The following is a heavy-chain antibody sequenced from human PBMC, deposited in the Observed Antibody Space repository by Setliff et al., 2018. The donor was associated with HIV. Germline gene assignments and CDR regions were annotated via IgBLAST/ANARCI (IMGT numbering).Heavy chain of an antibody. CDR2: IYYSGST. CDR1: GGSISSYY. CDR3: AGGLVSQKVPFDP. D-gene: IGHD1-1*01. J-gene: IGHJ5*02. V-gene: IGHV4-59*08. Sequence: PSETLSLTCTVSGGSISSYYWSWIRQPPGKGLEWIGYIYYSGSTNYNPSLKSRVTISVDTSKNQFSLKLSSVTAADTAVYYCAGGLVSQKVPFDPWGQGTLVTVSS.